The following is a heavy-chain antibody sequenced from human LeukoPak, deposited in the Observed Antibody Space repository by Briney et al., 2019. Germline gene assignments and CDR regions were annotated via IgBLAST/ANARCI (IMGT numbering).Heavy chain of an antibody. CDR1: GFTFSSYS. J-gene: IGHJ4*02. CDR3: ARVRGATLSHYYFDY. V-gene: IGHV3-48*02. CDR2: IIGSSDLI. D-gene: IGHD1-26*01. Sequence: GGSVRLSCAASGFTFSSYSMNWVRQAPGKGLEWVSFIIGSSDLIYYADSVKGRFTISRDNAKNSLYLHMNSLRDEDTAVYYCARVRGATLSHYYFDYWGQGALVTVSS.